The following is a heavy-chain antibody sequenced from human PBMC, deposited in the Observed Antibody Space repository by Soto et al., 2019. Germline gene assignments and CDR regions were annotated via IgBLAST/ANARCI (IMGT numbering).Heavy chain of an antibody. CDR3: ARACGGDCSDAFDI. CDR1: GGSISSYY. D-gene: IGHD2-21*02. J-gene: IGHJ3*02. Sequence: SETLSLTCTVSGGSISSYYWSWIRQPPGKGLEWIGYIYYSGSTNYNPSLKSRVTISVDTSKNQFSLKLSSVTAADTAVYYCARACGGDCSDAFDIWGQGTMVTVSS. CDR2: IYYSGST. V-gene: IGHV4-59*01.